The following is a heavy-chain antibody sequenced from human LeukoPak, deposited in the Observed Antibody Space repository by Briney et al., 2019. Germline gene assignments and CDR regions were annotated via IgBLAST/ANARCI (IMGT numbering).Heavy chain of an antibody. D-gene: IGHD3-10*01. CDR1: GYTFTSYA. CDR2: INPNSGGT. V-gene: IGHV1-2*02. Sequence: GASVKVSCKASGYTFTSYAISWVRQAPGQGLEWMGWINPNSGGTNYAQKFQGRVTMTRDTSISTAYMELSRLRSDDTAVYYCARGDITMVRGVIRWFDPWGQGTLVTVSS. J-gene: IGHJ5*02. CDR3: ARGDITMVRGVIRWFDP.